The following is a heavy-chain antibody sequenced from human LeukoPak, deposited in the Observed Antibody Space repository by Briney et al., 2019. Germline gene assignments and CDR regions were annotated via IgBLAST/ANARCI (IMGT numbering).Heavy chain of an antibody. Sequence: PGGSLRLSCAASGFTFSSYAMSWVRQAPGKGLEWVSAISGSGGSTYYADSVKGRFTISRDNSKNTLYLQMNSLRAEDTAVYYCAKREYYDSSGQVDAFDIWGQGTMVTVSS. CDR3: AKREYYDSSGQVDAFDI. CDR2: ISGSGGST. J-gene: IGHJ3*02. CDR1: GFTFSSYA. V-gene: IGHV3-23*01. D-gene: IGHD3-22*01.